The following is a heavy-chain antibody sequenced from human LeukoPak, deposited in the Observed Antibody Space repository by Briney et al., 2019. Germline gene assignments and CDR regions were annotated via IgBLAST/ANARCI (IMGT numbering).Heavy chain of an antibody. D-gene: IGHD2-15*01. CDR1: GFTFSSYG. CDR2: IWYDGSNK. CDR3: ARSGSGGSCSYFDY. Sequence: GGSPRLFCAASGFTFSSYGMHWVRQAPGKGLEWVAVIWYDGSNKYYADSVKGRFTISRDNSKNTLYLQMNSLRAEDTAVYYCARSGSGGSCSYFDYWGQGTLVTVSS. J-gene: IGHJ4*02. V-gene: IGHV3-33*01.